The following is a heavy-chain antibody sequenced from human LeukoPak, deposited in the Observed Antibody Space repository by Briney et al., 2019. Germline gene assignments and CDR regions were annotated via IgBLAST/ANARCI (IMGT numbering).Heavy chain of an antibody. CDR1: GYIFTSYG. J-gene: IGHJ4*02. V-gene: IGHV1-18*01. CDR3: ARDPGHGSGSLPLDY. D-gene: IGHD3-10*01. Sequence: GASVKVSCKASGYIFTSYGLTWVRQAPGQGLEWMGWISADNGNTNYAQKLQGRVTMTTDTSTSTAYMELRSLRSDDTAVYYCARDPGHGSGSLPLDYWGQGTLVTVSS. CDR2: ISADNGNT.